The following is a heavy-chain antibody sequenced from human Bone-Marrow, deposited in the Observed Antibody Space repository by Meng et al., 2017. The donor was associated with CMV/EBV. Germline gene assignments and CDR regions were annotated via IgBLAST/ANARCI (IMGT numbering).Heavy chain of an antibody. CDR2: IIPIFGRT. D-gene: IGHD2-2*01. CDR3: ASRADSTSWFNWFAP. J-gene: IGHJ5*02. V-gene: IGHV1-69*05. CDR1: GYTFTSYD. Sequence: SVKVSCKASGYTFTSYDIHWVRQAPGQGLEWMGGIIPIFGRTKYAQKFQGRVTITTDESTSTAYMELSSLRSEDTAVYYCASRADSTSWFNWFAPWGQGTLVTVSS.